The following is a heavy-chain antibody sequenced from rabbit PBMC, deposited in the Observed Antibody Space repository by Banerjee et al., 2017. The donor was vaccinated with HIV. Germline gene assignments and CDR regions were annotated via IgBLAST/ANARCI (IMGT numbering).Heavy chain of an antibody. Sequence: QEQLVESGGGLVQPGGSLKLSCKASGFDFSGYGVSWVRQAPGKGLEWIGYIDPIFGKTYYARWVNGRLTISRSTSLHTVDLKMTSLTAADTATYFCVSYDDYGDRNLWGPGTLVTVS. V-gene: IGHV1S47*01. D-gene: IGHD2-1*01. CDR3: VSYDDYGDRNL. CDR1: GFDFSGYG. J-gene: IGHJ4*01. CDR2: IDPIFGKT.